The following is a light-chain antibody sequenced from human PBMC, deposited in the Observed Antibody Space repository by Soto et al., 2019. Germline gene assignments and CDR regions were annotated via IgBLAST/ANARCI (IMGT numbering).Light chain of an antibody. V-gene: IGKV3-20*01. J-gene: IGKJ1*01. Sequence: EIVLTQSPGTLSLSPGERATLSCRASQSVSSSYLAWYQQKPGQAPSLLIYGASSRATGIPDRFSGSGSGTDFTLTISRLEPEDFAVYYCQQYDSSGTFGQGTKVDIK. CDR1: QSVSSSY. CDR2: GAS. CDR3: QQYDSSGT.